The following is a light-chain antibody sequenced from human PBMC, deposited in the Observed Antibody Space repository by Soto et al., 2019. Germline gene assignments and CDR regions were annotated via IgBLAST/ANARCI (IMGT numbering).Light chain of an antibody. V-gene: IGKV3-20*01. CDR3: QQYGNSPPDT. CDR2: GAS. CDR1: QSVSSNY. J-gene: IGKJ5*01. Sequence: EIVLTQSPGTLSLSPGERATLSCRASQSVSSNYLAWYQQKPGQAPRLLIYGASSRATGIPDRFSGRGSGTDFTLTITRLEPEDFAVYYCQQYGNSPPDTCGQGTRREIK.